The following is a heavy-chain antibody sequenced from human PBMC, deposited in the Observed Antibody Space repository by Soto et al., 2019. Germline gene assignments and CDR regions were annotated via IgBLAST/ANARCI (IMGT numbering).Heavy chain of an antibody. J-gene: IGHJ5*02. CDR3: ARELPPDL. D-gene: IGHD2-15*01. CDR1: GFTVSSKY. Sequence: GGSLRLSCAASGFTVSSKYMNWVRQAPGKGLEWVSIIWSAGLTYYADSVRGRFTISRDISKNILFLQMNNLRAEDSAIYYCARELPPDLWGQGTLVTISS. CDR2: IWSAGLT. V-gene: IGHV3-53*01.